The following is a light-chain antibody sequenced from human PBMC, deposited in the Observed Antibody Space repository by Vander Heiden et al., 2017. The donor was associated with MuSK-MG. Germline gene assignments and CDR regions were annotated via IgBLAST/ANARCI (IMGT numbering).Light chain of an antibody. V-gene: IGKV1-39*01. CDR1: QSISSY. Sequence: QMTHSPSSLSASVGGRATITCRASQSISSYLNWYQQKPGKAPKLLIYAASSVQSGVPSRFSGSGSRTDFTLTISRLQPEDFANYYCQQSYSTPVTFGQGTKVEIK. CDR2: AAS. J-gene: IGKJ1*01. CDR3: QQSYSTPVT.